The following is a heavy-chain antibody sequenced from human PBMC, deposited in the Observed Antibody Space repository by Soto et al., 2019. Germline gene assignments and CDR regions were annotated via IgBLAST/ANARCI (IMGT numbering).Heavy chain of an antibody. D-gene: IGHD1-26*01. CDR1: RGSVSSQTHF. CDR3: VREDMSGTYYFDA. Sequence: QVHLQESGPGLLKPSETLSLTCTVTRGSVSSQTHFWTWIRQPPGKGLEWIGYKYYSGISNYNPSLQSRVTISVDTSKNQSSLSLTSVTAADTAVYFCVREDMSGTYYFDAWGQGALVTVSS. J-gene: IGHJ4*02. CDR2: KYYSGIS. V-gene: IGHV4-61*01.